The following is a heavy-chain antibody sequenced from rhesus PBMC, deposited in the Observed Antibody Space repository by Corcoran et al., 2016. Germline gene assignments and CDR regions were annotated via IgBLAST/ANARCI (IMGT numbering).Heavy chain of an antibody. Sequence: QVKLQQWGEGLVKPSETLSLTCAVYGGSISGYYYWSWIRQAPGKGLEWIGNIDGNSASPNYNPHHKKRVTISKDTSKNQFALKLSSVTAADTAVYYCARAGSGYYYGLDSWGQGVVVTVSS. V-gene: IGHV4-73*01. CDR2: IDGNSASP. J-gene: IGHJ6*01. D-gene: IGHD2-21*01. CDR1: GGSISGYYY. CDR3: ARAGSGYYYGLDS.